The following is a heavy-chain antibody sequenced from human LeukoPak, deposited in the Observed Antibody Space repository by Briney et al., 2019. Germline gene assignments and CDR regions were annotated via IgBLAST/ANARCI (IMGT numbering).Heavy chain of an antibody. CDR2: ISWNSGSI. CDR1: GFTFSSYA. D-gene: IGHD4-17*01. CDR3: AKERDYGDYFDY. Sequence: GGSLRLSRAASGFTFSSYAMSWVRQAPGKGLEWVSGISWNSGSIGYADSVKGRFTISRDNAKNSLYLQMNSLRAEDTALYYCAKERDYGDYFDYWGQGTLVTVSS. V-gene: IGHV3-9*01. J-gene: IGHJ4*02.